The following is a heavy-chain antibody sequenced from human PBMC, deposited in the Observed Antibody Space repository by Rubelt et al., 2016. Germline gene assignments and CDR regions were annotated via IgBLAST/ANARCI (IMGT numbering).Heavy chain of an antibody. J-gene: IGHJ5*02. CDR2: IKQRGSD. V-gene: IGHV4-34*01. CDR3: ARDIIVLTATDYFDP. Sequence: QVRLQQWGAGLLKPSETLSLTCAVYGGSFSDYYWSWIRQPPGKGLEWIGEIKQRGSDNYNPSLRSRVTITVESPKNQFSVKLTSGTAADTAIYYCARDIIVLTATDYFDPWGQGTLVTVSS. D-gene: IGHD2/OR15-2a*01. CDR1: GGSFSDYY.